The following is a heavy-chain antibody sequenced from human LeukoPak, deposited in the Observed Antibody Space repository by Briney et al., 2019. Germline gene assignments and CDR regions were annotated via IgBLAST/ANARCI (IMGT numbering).Heavy chain of an antibody. Sequence: SETLSLTCTVSGGSLSNYYWSWIRQPPGKGLEWIGYIYYSGSTNYNPSLKSRVTISVDTSKNQFSLKLSSVTAADTAVYYCAMNPVVPAASNWFDPWGQGTLVTVSS. D-gene: IGHD2-2*01. CDR2: IYYSGST. CDR1: GGSLSNYY. J-gene: IGHJ5*02. V-gene: IGHV4-59*12. CDR3: AMNPVVPAASNWFDP.